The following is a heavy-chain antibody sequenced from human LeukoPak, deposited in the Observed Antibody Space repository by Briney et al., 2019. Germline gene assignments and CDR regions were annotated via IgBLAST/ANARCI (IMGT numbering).Heavy chain of an antibody. CDR1: GYTFTSYG. Sequence: ASVKVSCKASGYTFTSYGISWARQAPGQGLEWMGWISAYNGNTNYAQKLQGRVTMTTDTSTSTAYMELRILRSDDTAVYYCARERFVYNYGYWTIDYWGQGTLVTVSS. CDR3: ARERFVYNYGYWTIDY. D-gene: IGHD5-18*01. CDR2: ISAYNGNT. J-gene: IGHJ4*02. V-gene: IGHV1-18*01.